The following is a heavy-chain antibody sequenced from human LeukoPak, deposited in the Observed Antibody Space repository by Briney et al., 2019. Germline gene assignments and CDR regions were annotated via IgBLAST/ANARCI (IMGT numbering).Heavy chain of an antibody. J-gene: IGHJ3*02. Sequence: GGSLRLSCAASGFTFKNYAMSWVRQAPGKGLEWVSSISGGGGTTWYVNSAKGRFTISRDNSQSTLYLQMNGLRAEDTAVYYCARVRRTGNDAFDIWGQGTMVTVSS. CDR1: GFTFKNYA. CDR2: ISGGGGTT. V-gene: IGHV3-23*01. CDR3: ARVRRTGNDAFDI. D-gene: IGHD1-1*01.